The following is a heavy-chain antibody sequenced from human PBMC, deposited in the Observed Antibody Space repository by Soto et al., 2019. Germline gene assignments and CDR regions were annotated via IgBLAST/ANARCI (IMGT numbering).Heavy chain of an antibody. Sequence: PGGSLRLSCAASGFTFSDYYMSWIRQAPGKGLEWVSYISSSSSYTNYADSVKGRFTISRDNAKNSLYLQMNSLRAEDTAVYYCARDNEIKTHYYDSSGYPHDAFDIWGQGTMVTVSS. CDR3: ARDNEIKTHYYDSSGYPHDAFDI. CDR1: GFTFSDYY. CDR2: ISSSSSYT. J-gene: IGHJ3*02. V-gene: IGHV3-11*05. D-gene: IGHD3-22*01.